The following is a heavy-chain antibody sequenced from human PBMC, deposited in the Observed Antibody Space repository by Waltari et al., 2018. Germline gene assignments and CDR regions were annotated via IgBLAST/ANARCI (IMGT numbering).Heavy chain of an antibody. J-gene: IGHJ4*02. CDR3: ARARDEETAMVYFDR. Sequence: EVQLVESGGGLVHPGGSLRLSRAASGFTGSSNNMRWVRQSPGKGLEWVSLIYDAGSTYYPDSVRGRFTISRDNSKNTVHLQMNSLRVEDTAIYYCARARDEETAMVYFDRWGQGTLVSVSS. D-gene: IGHD5-18*01. CDR2: IYDAGST. V-gene: IGHV3-66*02. CDR1: GFTGSSNN.